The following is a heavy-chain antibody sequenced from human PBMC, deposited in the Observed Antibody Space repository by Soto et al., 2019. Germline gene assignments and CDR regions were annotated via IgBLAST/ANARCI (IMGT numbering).Heavy chain of an antibody. CDR1: GYTFTSYA. J-gene: IGHJ4*02. CDR2: INAGNGNT. V-gene: IGHV1-3*01. CDR3: ARDLLGANSGSDAWMGY. Sequence: QVQLVQSGAEVKKPGASVKVSCKASGYTFTSYAMHWVRQAPGQRLEWMGWINAGNGNTKYSQKFQGRVTITRDTSASTAYMELSSLRSEDTAVYYCARDLLGANSGSDAWMGYWGQGTLVTVSS. D-gene: IGHD1-26*01.